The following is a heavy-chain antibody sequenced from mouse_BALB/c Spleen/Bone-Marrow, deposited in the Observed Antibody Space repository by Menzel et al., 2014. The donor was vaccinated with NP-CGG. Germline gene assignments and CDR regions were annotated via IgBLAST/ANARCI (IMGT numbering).Heavy chain of an antibody. V-gene: IGHV5-12-1*01. CDR1: GFAFSGYN. Sequence: EVQRVESGGGLVKPGGSLKLSCAASGFAFSGYNMSWVRQTPEKRLEWVAYISRGGINTYYPDRVKGRFTISRDNAKNTLYLQMNSLKSEDTAMYYCARQRGYAYAMDYWGQGTSVTVSS. CDR2: ISRGGINT. CDR3: ARQRGYAYAMDY. J-gene: IGHJ4*01. D-gene: IGHD2-2*01.